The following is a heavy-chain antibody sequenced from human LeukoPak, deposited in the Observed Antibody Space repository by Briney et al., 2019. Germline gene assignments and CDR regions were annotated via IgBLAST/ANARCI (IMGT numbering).Heavy chain of an antibody. J-gene: IGHJ3*02. CDR3: ARRMFWSGSRAFDI. D-gene: IGHD3-3*01. Sequence: SETLSLTCTVSGGSITSSSYFWGWIRQPPGKGLEWIGSIYYSGTTFYNPSLKSRVTISVDTSKNQFSLKLTSVTAADTAVYYCARRMFWSGSRAFDIWGQGTMVTVSS. CDR2: IYYSGTT. CDR1: GGSITSSSYF. V-gene: IGHV4-39*01.